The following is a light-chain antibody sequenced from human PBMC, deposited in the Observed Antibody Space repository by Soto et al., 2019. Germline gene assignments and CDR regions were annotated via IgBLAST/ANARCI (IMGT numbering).Light chain of an antibody. CDR2: ETY. CDR1: QSVRNNY. V-gene: IGKV3-20*01. Sequence: IVLTQSPDTLSLSPGDRVTLSCRASQSVRNNYLAWYQRKPGQAPRLLIYETYRRATGIPDRFSGSGSGIDFTLTISRLEPEDFAVYLCQQYGGSSRTFGLGTKVDIK. CDR3: QQYGGSSRT. J-gene: IGKJ1*01.